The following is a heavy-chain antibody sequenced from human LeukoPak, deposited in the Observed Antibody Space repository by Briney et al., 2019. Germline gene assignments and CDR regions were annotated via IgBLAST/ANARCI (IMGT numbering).Heavy chain of an antibody. Sequence: EASVKVSCKASVGTFSSYAISWVRQAPGQGLEWMGRIIPIFGTANYAQKFQGRVTITTDESTSTAYMELSSLRSEDTAVYYCAREGDYYDSSGYGRLGFDYWGQGNLVIVSS. CDR1: VGTFSSYA. D-gene: IGHD3-22*01. CDR3: AREGDYYDSSGYGRLGFDY. J-gene: IGHJ4*02. CDR2: IIPIFGTA. V-gene: IGHV1-69*05.